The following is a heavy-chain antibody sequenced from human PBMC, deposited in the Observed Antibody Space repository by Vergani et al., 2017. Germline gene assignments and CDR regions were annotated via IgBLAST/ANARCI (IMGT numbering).Heavy chain of an antibody. CDR2: INHSGST. Sequence: QVQLQQWGAGLLKPSETLSLTCAVYGGSFSGYYWSWIRQPPGKGLEWIGEINHSGSTDYNPSLKSRVTISVDPYKNQFSLKLSSVTAADTAVYYCARGESPDALDYWGQGTLVTVSS. V-gene: IGHV4-34*01. CDR3: ARGESPDALDY. CDR1: GGSFSGYY. J-gene: IGHJ4*02.